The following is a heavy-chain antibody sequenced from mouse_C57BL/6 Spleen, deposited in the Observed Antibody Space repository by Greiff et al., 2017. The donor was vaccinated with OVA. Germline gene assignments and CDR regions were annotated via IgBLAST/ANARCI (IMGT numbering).Heavy chain of an antibody. V-gene: IGHV1-39*01. Sequence: EVQLQQPGPELVKPGASVKISCKASGYSFTDYNMNWVKQSNGQSLEWIGVIHPNYGTTSYNQKFKGKATLTVDQSSSTAYMQLNSLTSEDSAVCDCARALGLYFDYWGQGTTLTVSS. J-gene: IGHJ2*01. CDR2: IHPNYGTT. CDR3: ARALGLYFDY. CDR1: GYSFTDYN.